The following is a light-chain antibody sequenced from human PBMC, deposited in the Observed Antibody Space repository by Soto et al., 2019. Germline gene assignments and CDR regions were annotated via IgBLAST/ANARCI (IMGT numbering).Light chain of an antibody. CDR1: QSVSSSY. CDR2: GAS. J-gene: IGKJ2*01. CDR3: QQYGSSPPYT. V-gene: IGKV3-20*01. Sequence: EIVLTQSPGTLSLSPGERATLSCRASQSVSSSYLAWYQQKPGQAPRLLIYGASSRATGIPDRFSGSGSGTDFTLNINRLEPEDCAVYYCQQYGSSPPYTFGQGTKLEIK.